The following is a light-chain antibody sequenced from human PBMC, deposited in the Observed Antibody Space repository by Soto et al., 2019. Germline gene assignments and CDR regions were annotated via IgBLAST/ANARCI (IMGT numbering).Light chain of an antibody. J-gene: IGKJ3*01. CDR3: QQRNNWPPIFS. V-gene: IGKV3-11*01. CDR1: QSVSTY. Sequence: EIVLTQSPATLSLSPGERATLSCRASQSVSTYLAWYQQKPGQAPRLLIYDTSNRATGIPARFSGSGSGTDFTLTISSLEPEDFAVYYCQQRNNWPPIFSFGPGTRVDIK. CDR2: DTS.